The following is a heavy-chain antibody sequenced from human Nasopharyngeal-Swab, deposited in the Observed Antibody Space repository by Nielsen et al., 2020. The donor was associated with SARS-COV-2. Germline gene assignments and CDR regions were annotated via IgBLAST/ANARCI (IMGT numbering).Heavy chain of an antibody. D-gene: IGHD4/OR15-4a*01. J-gene: IGHJ3*02. CDR3: ARERAGVLRRHAFDI. CDR1: GFTFSDHS. Sequence: GESLKISCAASGFTFSDHSMIWVRQAPGQGLEWVSYISGSGSTLYYADSLKGRFTISRDNAKNSLYLQMNSLRAEDTAVYYCARERAGVLRRHAFDIWGQGTMVTVSS. CDR2: ISGSGSTL. V-gene: IGHV3-48*04.